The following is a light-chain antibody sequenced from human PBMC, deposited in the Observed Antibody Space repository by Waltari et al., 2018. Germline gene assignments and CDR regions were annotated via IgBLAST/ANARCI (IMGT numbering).Light chain of an antibody. J-gene: IGLJ2*01. CDR1: VLAKYY. CDR3: SSGTDTNVL. CDR2: EDN. Sequence: SNELTQPPSVSVSLGQTAKIPCSGDVLAKYYARWYQQKPGRAPSLVIYEDNKRPSEVPDRFSASSSGTTVTLTISGAQADDEADYFCSSGTDTNVLFGGGT. V-gene: IGLV3-25*03.